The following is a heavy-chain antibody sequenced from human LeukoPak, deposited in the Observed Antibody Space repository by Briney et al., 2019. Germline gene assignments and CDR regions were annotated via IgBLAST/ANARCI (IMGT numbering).Heavy chain of an antibody. CDR3: ARDLTRDGYNHDIRYGMDV. D-gene: IGHD5-24*01. CDR1: GCTFSSYA. CDR2: IIPIFRIA. J-gene: IGHJ6*02. V-gene: IGHV1-69*04. Sequence: ASVKVSCKASGCTFSSYATSWVRQAPGQGLEWMGRIIPIFRIANYAQKFQGRVTITADKSTSTAYMELSSLRSEDTAVYYCARDLTRDGYNHDIRYGMDVWGQGTTVTVSS.